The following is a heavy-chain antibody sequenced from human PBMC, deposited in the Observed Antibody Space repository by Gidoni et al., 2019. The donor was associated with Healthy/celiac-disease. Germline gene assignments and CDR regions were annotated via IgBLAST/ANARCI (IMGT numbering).Heavy chain of an antibody. V-gene: IGHV4-34*01. Sequence: QVQLQQWGAGLLKPSETLSLTCAVYGGSFSGYYWSWIRQPPGKGLEWIGEINHSGSTNYNPSLKSRVTISVDTSKNQFSLKLSSVTAADTAVYYCARPAVAGYNYNWFDPWGQGTLVTVSS. CDR3: ARPAVAGYNYNWFDP. CDR2: INHSGST. D-gene: IGHD6-19*01. CDR1: GGSFSGYY. J-gene: IGHJ5*02.